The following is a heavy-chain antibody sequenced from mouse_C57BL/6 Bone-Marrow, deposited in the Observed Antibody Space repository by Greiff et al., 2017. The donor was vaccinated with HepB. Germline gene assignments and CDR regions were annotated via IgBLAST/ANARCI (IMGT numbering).Heavy chain of an antibody. CDR2: INPGSGGT. V-gene: IGHV1-54*01. CDR1: GSALPNYL. CDR3: AREDYYGSSPAWFAY. Sequence: VQLQQSGAELVRPGTSVKVSCKASGSALPNYLKEGVKQRPGQGLEWIGVINPGSGGTNYNEKFKGKATLTADKSSSTAYMQLSSLTSEDSAVYFCAREDYYGSSPAWFAYWGQGTLVTVSA. D-gene: IGHD1-1*01. J-gene: IGHJ3*01.